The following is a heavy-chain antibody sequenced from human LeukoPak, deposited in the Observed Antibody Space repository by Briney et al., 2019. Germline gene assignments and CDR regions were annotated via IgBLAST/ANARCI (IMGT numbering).Heavy chain of an antibody. CDR2: IKQDGSET. J-gene: IGHJ4*02. V-gene: IGHV3-7*01. CDR1: GFIFRTYW. CDR3: VREATTVALFDY. Sequence: GGSLRLSCAASGFIFRTYWMSWVRQAPGKGLEWVANIKQDGSETYYLDPVKGRFTISRDNAENSLYLQMNSLRVEDTAVYYCVREATTVALFDYWGQGSLVTVSS. D-gene: IGHD6-19*01.